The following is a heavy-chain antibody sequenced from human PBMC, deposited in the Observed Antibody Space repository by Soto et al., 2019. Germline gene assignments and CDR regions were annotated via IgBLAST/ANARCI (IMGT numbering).Heavy chain of an antibody. V-gene: IGHV4-39*01. CDR1: GDSISSDNYY. Sequence: QLQLQESGPGLVKPSETLSLTCTVSGDSISSDNYYCGWIRQPPGKGLEWIGSIYYTGSTYYNPSLKSRVTMSVYTSKSQFSLKLSSVTAADTAVYYCARHPGYAVPTVYATHYFNYWGQGILVTVST. CDR3: ARHPGYAVPTVYATHYFNY. J-gene: IGHJ4*02. D-gene: IGHD2-8*01. CDR2: IYYTGST.